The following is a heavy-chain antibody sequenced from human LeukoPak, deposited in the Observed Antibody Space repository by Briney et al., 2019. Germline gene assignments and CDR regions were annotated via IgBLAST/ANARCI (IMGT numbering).Heavy chain of an antibody. CDR3: ARTGYASYCSGGSCYSDWFDP. CDR2: IYYSGST. D-gene: IGHD2-15*01. CDR1: GGSISSYY. J-gene: IGHJ5*02. V-gene: IGHV4-59*08. Sequence: PSETLSLTCTVSGGSISSYYWSWIRQPPGKGLEWIGYIYYSGSTNYNPSLKSRVTIPVDTSKNQFSLKLSSVTAADTAVYYCARTGYASYCSGGSCYSDWFDPWGQGTLVTVSS.